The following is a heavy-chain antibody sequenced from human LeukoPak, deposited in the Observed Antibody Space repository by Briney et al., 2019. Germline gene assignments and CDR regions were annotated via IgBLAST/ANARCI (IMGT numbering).Heavy chain of an antibody. CDR2: INRDATST. J-gene: IGHJ6*03. CDR1: GFPFSRFW. V-gene: IGHV3-74*01. D-gene: IGHD3-10*01. CDR3: ARVLSGRGSLYYYYYYMDV. Sequence: GGSLRLSCEASGFPFSRFWMHWVRQVPGKGLEWVSRINRDATSTTYADSVKGRFSISRDNSKNTLYLQMNSLRAEDTAVYYCARVLSGRGSLYYYYYYMDVWGKGTTVTISS.